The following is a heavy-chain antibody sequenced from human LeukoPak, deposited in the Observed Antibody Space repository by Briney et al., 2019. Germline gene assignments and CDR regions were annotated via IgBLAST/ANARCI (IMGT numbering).Heavy chain of an antibody. D-gene: IGHD3-3*01. CDR2: IIPIFGTA. V-gene: IGHV1-69*01. CDR1: GGTFSSYA. CDR3: ARRRYDFSDPTSYNWFDP. J-gene: IGHJ5*02. Sequence: SVKVSCKASGGTFSSYAISWVRQAPGQGLGWMGGIIPIFGTANYAQKFQGRVTITADESTSTAYMELSSLRSEDTAVYYCARRRYDFSDPTSYNWFDPWGQGTLVTVSS.